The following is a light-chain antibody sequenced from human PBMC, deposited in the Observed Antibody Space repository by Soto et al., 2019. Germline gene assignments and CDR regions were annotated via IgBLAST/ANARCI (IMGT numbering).Light chain of an antibody. CDR1: QSLLFSTNNKNY. J-gene: IGKJ4*01. Sequence: DIVMTQSSDSLAVSPGERATFNCKSSQSLLFSTNNKNYLAWYQQKLGQPPKLLIYWASARESGVPDRFSGSGSETNFTLTISSLQAEDVAVYYCQQYFATPLTFGGGTRVEI. CDR2: WAS. CDR3: QQYFATPLT. V-gene: IGKV4-1*01.